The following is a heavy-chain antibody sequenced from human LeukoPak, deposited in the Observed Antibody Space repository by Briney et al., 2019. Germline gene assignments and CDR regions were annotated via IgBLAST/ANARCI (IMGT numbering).Heavy chain of an antibody. CDR1: GFTFSDYY. CDR2: ISRSGSFI. D-gene: IGHD3-9*01. J-gene: IGHJ3*02. V-gene: IGHV3-11*04. CDR3: ARDRIRHFDWLLGARGAPAFDI. Sequence: PGGSLRLSCAASGFTFSDYYMSWIRQAPGKGLEWVSYISRSGSFISYTDSVKGRFTISRDNAKNSLYLQMNSLRAEDTAVYYCARDRIRHFDWLLGARGAPAFDIWGQGTMVTVSS.